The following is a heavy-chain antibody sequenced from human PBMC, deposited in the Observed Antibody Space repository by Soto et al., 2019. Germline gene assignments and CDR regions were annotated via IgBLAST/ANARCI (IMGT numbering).Heavy chain of an antibody. V-gene: IGHV3-7*01. J-gene: IGHJ4*02. CDR3: ARGLREVDY. CDR2: IKQDGSEK. CDR1: GFTFTSYW. Sequence: PGXSLRLSCAASGFTFTSYWISWVRQAPGKGLEWVANIKQDGSEKYYVDSVKGRFTISRDNAKNSLYLQMNSLRAEDTAVYYCARGLREVDYWGQGTLVTVSS.